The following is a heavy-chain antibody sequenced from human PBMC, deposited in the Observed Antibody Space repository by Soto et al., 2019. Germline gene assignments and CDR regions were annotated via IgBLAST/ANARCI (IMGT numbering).Heavy chain of an antibody. CDR2: IYYSGST. D-gene: IGHD3-9*01. J-gene: IGHJ6*03. CDR1: GGSISSYY. CDR3: ATSRGAYDILTGYYFFHYMDV. Sequence: PSETLSLTCTVSGGSISSYYWSWIRQPPGKGLEWIGYIYYSGSTNYNPSLKSRVTISVDTSKNQFSLKLSSVTAADTAVYYCATSRGAYDILTGYYFFHYMDVWGKGTTVTVSS. V-gene: IGHV4-59*01.